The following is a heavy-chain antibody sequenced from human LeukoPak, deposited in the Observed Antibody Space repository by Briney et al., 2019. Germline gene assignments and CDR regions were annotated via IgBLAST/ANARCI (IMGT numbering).Heavy chain of an antibody. D-gene: IGHD5-12*01. CDR1: GFTFSSYG. J-gene: IGHJ5*02. CDR3: AKSQWNSGYDYTDWFDP. V-gene: IGHV3-33*06. CDR2: IWYDGSNK. Sequence: GRSLRLSCAASGFTFSSYGMHWVRQAPGKGLEWVAVIWYDGSNKYYADSVKGRFTISRDNSKNTLYLQMNSLRAEDTAVYYCAKSQWNSGYDYTDWFDPWGQGTLVTVSS.